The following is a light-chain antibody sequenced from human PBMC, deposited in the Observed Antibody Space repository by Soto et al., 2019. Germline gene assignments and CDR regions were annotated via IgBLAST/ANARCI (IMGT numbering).Light chain of an antibody. V-gene: IGKV3-20*01. Sequence: EIVLTQSPGTLSLSPGERATLSCRASQSVSSSYLAWYQQKPGQAPRLLIYGASSRASGIPARFSAWGSGTDFTLTISRVDPADFAFYYCQQYFTSPITFGQGTRLEN. CDR2: GAS. CDR1: QSVSSSY. CDR3: QQYFTSPIT. J-gene: IGKJ5*01.